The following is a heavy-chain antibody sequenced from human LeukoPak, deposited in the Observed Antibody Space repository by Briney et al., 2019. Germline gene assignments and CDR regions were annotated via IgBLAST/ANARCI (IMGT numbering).Heavy chain of an antibody. J-gene: IGHJ5*02. V-gene: IGHV4-34*01. Sequence: SETLSLTCAVYGGSFSGYYWSWIRQPPGKGLEWIGEISHSGSTNYNPSLKSRVTISVDTSKNQFSLKLSSVTAADTAVYYCARGLIAARHWFDPWGQGTLVTVSS. CDR1: GGSFSGYY. CDR2: ISHSGST. CDR3: ARGLIAARHWFDP. D-gene: IGHD6-6*01.